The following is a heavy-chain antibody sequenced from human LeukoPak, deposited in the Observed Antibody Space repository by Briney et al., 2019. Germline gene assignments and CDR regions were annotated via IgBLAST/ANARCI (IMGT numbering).Heavy chain of an antibody. CDR3: TTDLIEGNSV. CDR1: GFTFSSYA. CDR2: ISGSGGST. V-gene: IGHV3-23*01. Sequence: GGSLRLSCAASGFTFSSYAMSWVRQAPGKGLEWVSAISGSGGSTYYADSVKGRFTISRDNSKNTLYLQMNSLKTEDTAVYYCTTDLIEGNSVWGQGTLVTVSS. D-gene: IGHD4-23*01. J-gene: IGHJ4*02.